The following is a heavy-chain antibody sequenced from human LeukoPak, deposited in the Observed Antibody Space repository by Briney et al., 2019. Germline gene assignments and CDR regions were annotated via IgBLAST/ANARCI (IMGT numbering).Heavy chain of an antibody. Sequence: GGSLRLSCAASGFTFSDYYMSWIRQAPGKGLQWVSYISSSAGNTNYADYVKGRFTMSRDNAKNSLYLRMNSLRAEDTAVYYCARDPRWTPFDYWGQGTLVTVSS. CDR2: ISSSAGNT. V-gene: IGHV3-11*04. D-gene: IGHD4-23*01. J-gene: IGHJ4*02. CDR1: GFTFSDYY. CDR3: ARDPRWTPFDY.